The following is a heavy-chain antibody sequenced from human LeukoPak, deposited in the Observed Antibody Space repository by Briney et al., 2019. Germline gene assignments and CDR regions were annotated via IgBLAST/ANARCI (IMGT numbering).Heavy chain of an antibody. V-gene: IGHV4-59*01. Sequence: SETLSLTCTVSGGSINYYYWMWIRQPPGKGLEWIGYIYYSGGTHYNPSLKSRVTMLVDTSKNQLSLKLTAVTAADTAVYYYARETPGAGHFDYWGQGSLVTVSS. D-gene: IGHD7-27*01. CDR1: GGSINYYY. CDR3: ARETPGAGHFDY. CDR2: IYYSGGT. J-gene: IGHJ4*02.